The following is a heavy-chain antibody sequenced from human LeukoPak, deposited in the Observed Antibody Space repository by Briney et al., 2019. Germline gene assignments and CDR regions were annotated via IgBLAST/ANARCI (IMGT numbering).Heavy chain of an antibody. V-gene: IGHV3-23*01. Sequence: GGSLRLSCAASGFTFSSYAMSWVRQAPGKGLEWVSAISGSGGSTYYADSVKGRFTISRDNSKNTLYLQMNSLRAEDTAVYYCAKLAVPAAIFSVPRDDFDYWGQGTLVTVSS. D-gene: IGHD2-2*02. J-gene: IGHJ4*02. CDR3: AKLAVPAAIFSVPRDDFDY. CDR1: GFTFSSYA. CDR2: ISGSGGST.